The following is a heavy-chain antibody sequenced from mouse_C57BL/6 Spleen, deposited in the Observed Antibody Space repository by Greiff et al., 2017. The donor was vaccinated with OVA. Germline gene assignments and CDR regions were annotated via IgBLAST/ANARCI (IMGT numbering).Heavy chain of an antibody. J-gene: IGHJ3*01. V-gene: IGHV1-69*01. CDR1: GYTFTSYW. Sequence: QVQLQQPGAELVMPGASVKLSCKASGYTFTSYWMHWVKQRPGQGLEWIGEIDPSGSYTNYNQKFKGKSTLTVDKSSSTAYMQLSSLTSEDSAVYYCLLLGSFAYWGQGALVTVSA. D-gene: IGHD2-3*01. CDR3: LLLGSFAY. CDR2: IDPSGSYT.